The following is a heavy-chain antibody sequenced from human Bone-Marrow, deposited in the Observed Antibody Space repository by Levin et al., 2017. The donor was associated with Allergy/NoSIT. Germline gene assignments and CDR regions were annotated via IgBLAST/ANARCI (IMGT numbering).Heavy chain of an antibody. CDR1: GYTFTGYY. D-gene: IGHD2-2*02. J-gene: IGHJ6*02. CDR2: INPNSGGT. Sequence: GESLKISCKASGYTFTGYYMHWVRQAPGQGLEWMGWINPNSGGTNYAQKFQGRVTMTRDTSISTAYMELSRLRSDDTAVYYCARGTIVVVPAAIRYYYDGMDGWGQGTTVTVSS. CDR3: ARGTIVVVPAAIRYYYDGMDG. V-gene: IGHV1-2*02.